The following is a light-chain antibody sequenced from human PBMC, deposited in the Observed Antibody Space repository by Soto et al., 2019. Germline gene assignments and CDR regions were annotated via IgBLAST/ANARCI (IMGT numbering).Light chain of an antibody. J-gene: IGLJ2*01. CDR2: EDI. CDR1: SSDVGEYNL. Sequence: QAVVTQPASVSASPGQSITISCTGTSSDVGEYNLVSWYKQHPGTAPKLMIYEDIERPSGVSDRFSGSKSGDTASLTISGLQAEDEADYYCCSYGGGTGVVFGAGTKVTVL. CDR3: CSYGGGTGVV. V-gene: IGLV2-23*01.